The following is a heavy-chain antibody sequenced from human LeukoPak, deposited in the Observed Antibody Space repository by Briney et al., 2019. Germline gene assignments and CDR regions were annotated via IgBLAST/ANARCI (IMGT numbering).Heavy chain of an antibody. Sequence: GASVKVSCKASVYTFTSYGISWVRQAPGQGLEWMGWISAYNGNTNYAQKLQGRVTMTTDTSTSTAYMEVRSLRSDDTAVYYCARQHYYGSGTYWFDPWGQGTLVTVSS. CDR3: ARQHYYGSGTYWFDP. CDR2: ISAYNGNT. CDR1: VYTFTSYG. J-gene: IGHJ5*02. V-gene: IGHV1-18*01. D-gene: IGHD3-10*01.